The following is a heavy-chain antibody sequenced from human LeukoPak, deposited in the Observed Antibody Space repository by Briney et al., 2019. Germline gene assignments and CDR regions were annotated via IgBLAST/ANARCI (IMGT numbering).Heavy chain of an antibody. CDR1: EFTFSSYA. D-gene: IGHD4/OR15-4a*01. CDR2: ISYDGSNK. Sequence: GRSLRLSCAASEFTFSSYAMHWVRQAPGKGLEWVAVISYDGSNKYYADSVKGRFTISRDNSKNTLYLQMNSLRAEDTAVYYCARGSPNVGWANPHGNWFDPWGQGTLVTVSS. CDR3: ARGSPNVGWANPHGNWFDP. V-gene: IGHV3-30-3*01. J-gene: IGHJ5*02.